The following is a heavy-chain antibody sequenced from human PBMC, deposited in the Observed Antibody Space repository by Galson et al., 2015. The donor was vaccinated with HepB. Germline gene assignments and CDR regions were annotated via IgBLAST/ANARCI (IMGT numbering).Heavy chain of an antibody. D-gene: IGHD1-26*01. Sequence: SLRLSCAASGFTFSSYGMHWVRQAPGKGLEWVAVISYDGSNKYYADSVKGRFTISRDNSKNTLYLQMNSLRAEDTAVYYCAKEWEYEHHLGAFDIWGQGTMFTVSS. V-gene: IGHV3-30*18. CDR1: GFTFSSYG. CDR3: AKEWEYEHHLGAFDI. J-gene: IGHJ3*02. CDR2: ISYDGSNK.